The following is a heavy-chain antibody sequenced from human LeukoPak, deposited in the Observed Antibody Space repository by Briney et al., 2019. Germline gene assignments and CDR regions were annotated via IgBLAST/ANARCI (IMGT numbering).Heavy chain of an antibody. CDR2: IIHIFGTA. D-gene: IGHD3-3*01. CDR3: ARDPNYDFWSGYPIRGNWFDP. Sequence: SVKVSCKASGGTFSSYAISWVRQAPGQGLEWMGGIIHIFGTANYAQKFHGRDTITADESTSTAYMELSSLRSEDTAVYYCARDPNYDFWSGYPIRGNWFDPWGQGTLVTVSS. J-gene: IGHJ5*02. V-gene: IGHV1-69*01. CDR1: GGTFSSYA.